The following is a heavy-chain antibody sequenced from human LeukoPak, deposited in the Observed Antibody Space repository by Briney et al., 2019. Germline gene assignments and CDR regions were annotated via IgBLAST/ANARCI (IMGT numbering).Heavy chain of an antibody. V-gene: IGHV3-23*01. CDR3: ARDSQHLNFDH. CDR2: ITTSGGST. Sequence: PGGSLRLSCAASGFTFSSYAMSWVRQAPGRGLEWVSSITTSGGSTYNADSVKGRFTISRDNAKNSLYLQMDSLRAEDTAVYYCARDSQHLNFDHWGQGTLVTVSS. D-gene: IGHD3-3*02. CDR1: GFTFSSYA. J-gene: IGHJ4*02.